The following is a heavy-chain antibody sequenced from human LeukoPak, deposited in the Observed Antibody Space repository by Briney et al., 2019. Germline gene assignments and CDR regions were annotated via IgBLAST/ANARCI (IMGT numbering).Heavy chain of an antibody. CDR2: TEEDGGEK. CDR3: AREGGDIADTGFDY. Sequence: GGSLRLSCATSGFNFSSYWMSWVRQAPGKGLEWVANTEEDGGEKYYVDSVKGRFTISRDNAKNSLYLQMNSLRAEDTAVYYCAREGGDIADTGFDYWGQGTLVTVSS. CDR1: GFNFSSYW. D-gene: IGHD2-15*01. J-gene: IGHJ4*02. V-gene: IGHV3-7*01.